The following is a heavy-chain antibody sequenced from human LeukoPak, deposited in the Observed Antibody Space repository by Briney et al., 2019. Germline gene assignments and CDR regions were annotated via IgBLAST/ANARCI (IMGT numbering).Heavy chain of an antibody. Sequence: GRSLRLACAASGFTFDDYSMHWVRQAPGGGLEWVAGASCNSGSIGYADSVKRRFTISRDNDKNSLYLQMNSLRAEDTALYYCAKARGSQLLEDAFDIWGQGTMVTVSS. D-gene: IGHD2-2*01. J-gene: IGHJ3*02. CDR3: AKARGSQLLEDAFDI. CDR1: GFTFDDYS. CDR2: ASCNSGSI. V-gene: IGHV3-9*01.